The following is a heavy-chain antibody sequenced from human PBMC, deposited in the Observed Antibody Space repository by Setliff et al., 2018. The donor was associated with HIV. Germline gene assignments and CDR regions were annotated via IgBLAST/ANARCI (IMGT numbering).Heavy chain of an antibody. V-gene: IGHV4-59*08. J-gene: IGHJ4*02. Sequence: SETLSLTCTVSGGSISSYYWSWIRQPPGKGLEWIGHIYYSGSTNYNPSLKSRVTISIDPSKDHFSLKLRYVTAADTAVYYCARLSPLDWPFDYWGQGTLVTVSS. CDR3: ARLSPLDWPFDY. CDR2: IYYSGST. D-gene: IGHD3-9*01. CDR1: GGSISSYY.